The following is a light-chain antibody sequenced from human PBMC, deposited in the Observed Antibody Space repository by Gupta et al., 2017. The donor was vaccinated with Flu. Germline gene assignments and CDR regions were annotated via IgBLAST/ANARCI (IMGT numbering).Light chain of an antibody. V-gene: IGKV2-28*01. CDR3: MQTLQTPYT. CDR1: QSLLHRNTYHY. J-gene: IGKJ2*01. CDR2: LGS. Sequence: VTPGEPASISCRSSQSLLHRNTYHYLDWYLQKPGQSPQLLIYLGSNRASGVPDRFSGSGSGTDFTLKISRVETEDVGVYYCMQTLQTPYTFGQGTKLEIK.